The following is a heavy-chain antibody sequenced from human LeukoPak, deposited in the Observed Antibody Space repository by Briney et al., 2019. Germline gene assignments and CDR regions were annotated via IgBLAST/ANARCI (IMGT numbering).Heavy chain of an antibody. D-gene: IGHD2-2*01. J-gene: IGHJ4*02. V-gene: IGHV3-23*01. CDR1: GFTFSSYA. Sequence: PGGSLRLSCAASGFTFSSYAMSWVRQAPGKGLERVSAISGSGGSTYYADSVKGRFTISRDNSKNTLYLQMNSLRAEDTAVYYCAKVANVVVPAAMADYFDYWGQGTLVTVSS. CDR3: AKVANVVVPAAMADYFDY. CDR2: ISGSGGST.